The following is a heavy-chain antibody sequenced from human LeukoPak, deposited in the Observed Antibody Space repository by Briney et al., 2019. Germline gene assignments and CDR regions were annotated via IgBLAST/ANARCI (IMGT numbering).Heavy chain of an antibody. J-gene: IGHJ1*01. Sequence: ASVKVSCKASGYTFTTYALNWVRQAPGQGLEWMGWINTNTENPTYAQGFTGRFVFSLDTSVSTAYLQISSLKAEDTAVYYCARVGPPTPTIATAGTGYFQHWGQGTLVTVSS. CDR3: ARVGPPTPTIATAGTGYFQH. CDR2: INTNTENP. V-gene: IGHV7-4-1*02. CDR1: GYTFTTYA. D-gene: IGHD6-13*01.